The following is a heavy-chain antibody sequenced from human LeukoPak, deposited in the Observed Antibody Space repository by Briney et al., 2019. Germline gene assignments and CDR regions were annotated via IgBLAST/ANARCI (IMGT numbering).Heavy chain of an antibody. D-gene: IGHD3-10*01. CDR1: GYTFTSYD. CDR3: ARGILVRGVITRKRYYYYYMDV. V-gene: IGHV1-8*03. Sequence: EASVKVSCKASGYTFTSYDINWVRQAAGQGLEWMGWMNPNSGNAGYAQKFQGRVTITRNPSISTAYIELNSLRSEDTAVYYCARGILVRGVITRKRYYYYYMDVRGKGTPVTLSS. J-gene: IGHJ6*03. CDR2: MNPNSGNA.